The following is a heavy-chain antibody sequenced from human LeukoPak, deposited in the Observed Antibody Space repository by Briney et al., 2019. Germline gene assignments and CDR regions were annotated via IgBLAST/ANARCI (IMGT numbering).Heavy chain of an antibody. V-gene: IGHV1-2*02. CDR3: ARSGSTGYSLDY. D-gene: IGHD3-22*01. CDR1: GYSFTGYF. J-gene: IGHJ4*02. Sequence: ASVRVSCKASGYSFTGYFIHWVRQAPGQGLEWMGCIDPNSGDTKYAQKFQGRVSMPRDTSTRTAYMELSRLRSDDTAVYFCARSGSTGYSLDYWGQGTLVTVSS. CDR2: IDPNSGDT.